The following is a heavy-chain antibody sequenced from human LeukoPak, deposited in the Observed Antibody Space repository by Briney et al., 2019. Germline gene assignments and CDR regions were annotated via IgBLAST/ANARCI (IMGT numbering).Heavy chain of an antibody. J-gene: IGHJ5*02. Sequence: SETLSLTCTVSGGSISSGGYYWSWIRQHPGKGLEWIGYIYYSGSTYYNPSLKSRVTISVDTSKNQFSLKLSSVTAADTAVYYCARDRTNWFDPWGQGTLVTVSS. CDR3: ARDRTNWFDP. CDR1: GGSISSGGYY. D-gene: IGHD1/OR15-1a*01. CDR2: IYYSGST. V-gene: IGHV4-31*03.